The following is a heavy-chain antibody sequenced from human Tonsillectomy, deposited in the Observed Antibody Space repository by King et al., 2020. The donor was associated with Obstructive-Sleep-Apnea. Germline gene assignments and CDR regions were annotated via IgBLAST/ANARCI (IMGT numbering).Heavy chain of an antibody. CDR2: ITNDGGSR. Sequence: VQLVESGGGLVQPGGSLRLSCSASGFTFSSYVMYWVRQAPGKGLEYISGITNDGGSRYYADSVKGRFTVSRDNSKNTLYLQMSSLRAEDTAVYYCLTMDPAMVTWFDPWGQGTLVAVSS. D-gene: IGHD5-18*01. V-gene: IGHV3-64D*06. CDR1: GFTFSSYV. CDR3: LTMDPAMVTWFDP. J-gene: IGHJ5*02.